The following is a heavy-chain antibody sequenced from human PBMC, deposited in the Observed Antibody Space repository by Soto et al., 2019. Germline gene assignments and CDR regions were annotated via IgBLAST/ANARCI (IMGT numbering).Heavy chain of an antibody. CDR3: AREFYYDDSGSYYYLFDH. Sequence: QVHLEQSGPEVKKPGASVRVSCRTSGYTFNTYGITWVRQAPGQGLEWMGWISPYNGNTNFAQKFQGRVTMATDTSASTAYMELRVLRSDDTAVYYCAREFYYDDSGSYYYLFDHWGQGTLVTVSS. CDR2: ISPYNGNT. V-gene: IGHV1-18*01. D-gene: IGHD3-22*01. CDR1: GYTFNTYG. J-gene: IGHJ4*02.